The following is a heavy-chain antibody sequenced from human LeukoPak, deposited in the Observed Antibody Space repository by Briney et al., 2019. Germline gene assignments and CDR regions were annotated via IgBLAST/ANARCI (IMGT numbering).Heavy chain of an antibody. V-gene: IGHV3-48*02. D-gene: IGHD6-19*01. CDR3: ARVSSGWAFDY. J-gene: IGHJ4*02. CDR1: GFTFSGYS. Sequence: GGSLRLSCAASGFTFSGYSMNWVRQAPGKGLEWVSYIRSGSCSIYYADSVKGRFTISRDNAKNSVYLQMNSLRDEETAVYYCARVSSGWAFDYWGQGTLVTVSS. CDR2: IRSGSCSI.